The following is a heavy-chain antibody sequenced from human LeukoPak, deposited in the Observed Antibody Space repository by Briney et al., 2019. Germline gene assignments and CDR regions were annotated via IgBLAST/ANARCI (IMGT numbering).Heavy chain of an antibody. CDR2: VSGSGGST. J-gene: IGHJ4*02. CDR1: GFTFSSYA. Sequence: GGSLRLSCAASGFTFSSYAMSWVRQAPGKGLEWVSAVSGSGGSTYYADSVKGRFTIPRDSSKNTLYLQMHNLRAEDTAVYYCAKNSGFSYGYYFDYWGQGTLVTVSS. CDR3: AKNSGFSYGYYFDY. V-gene: IGHV3-23*01. D-gene: IGHD5-18*01.